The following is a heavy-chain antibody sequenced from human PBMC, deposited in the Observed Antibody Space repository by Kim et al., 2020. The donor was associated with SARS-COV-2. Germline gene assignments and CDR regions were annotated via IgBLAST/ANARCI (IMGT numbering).Heavy chain of an antibody. Sequence: SETLSLTCTVSGGSISSSSYFWAWIRQPPGKGLEWIGSMYYSGSTYPNTSLKSRVAIAVDTSKNQFSLRLLSVTAADTAVYFCGRVSREQQLTDYHGNILDVGGRGTTVTVSS. CDR3: GRVSREQQLTDYHGNILDV. V-gene: IGHV4-39*07. CDR1: GGSISSSSYF. D-gene: IGHD4-17*01. J-gene: IGHJ6*02. CDR2: MYYSGST.